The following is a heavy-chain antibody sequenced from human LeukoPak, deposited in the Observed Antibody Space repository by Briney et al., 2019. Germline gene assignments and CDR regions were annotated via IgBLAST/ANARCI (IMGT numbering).Heavy chain of an antibody. CDR2: IYYTGIT. CDR1: GGSIRSYF. D-gene: IGHD4-4*01. J-gene: IGHJ4*02. V-gene: IGHV4-59*08. CDR3: AGGVGITTSH. Sequence: PSETLSLTCTVSGGSIRSYFWNWIRQPPGKGLEWIGYIYYTGITNYNPSLKGRVTMSLDTSKSQFSLKLASVTAADTAVYYCAGGVGITTSHWGQGALATVSS.